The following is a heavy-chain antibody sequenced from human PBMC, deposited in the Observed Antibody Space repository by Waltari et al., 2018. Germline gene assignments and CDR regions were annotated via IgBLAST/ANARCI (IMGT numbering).Heavy chain of an antibody. CDR2: ISYDGSNK. J-gene: IGHJ6*02. V-gene: IGHV3-30-3*01. Sequence: QVQLVESGGGVVQPGRSLRLSCAASGFTFSSYAMHWVRQAPGKGLEWVAVISYDGSNKYYADSVKGRFTISRDNSKNTLYLQMNSLRAEDTAVYYCARDNGGNSWYYYGMDVWGQGTTVTVSS. CDR3: ARDNGGNSWYYYGMDV. CDR1: GFTFSSYA. D-gene: IGHD2-21*02.